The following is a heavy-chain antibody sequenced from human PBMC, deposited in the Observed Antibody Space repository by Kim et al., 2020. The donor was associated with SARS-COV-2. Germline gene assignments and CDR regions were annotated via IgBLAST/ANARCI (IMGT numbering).Heavy chain of an antibody. V-gene: IGHV3-11*01. CDR2: ISSSGSTI. D-gene: IGHD4-17*01. CDR1: GFTFSDYY. CDR3: ARGRDLGFHDYGDYDVNAFDI. Sequence: GGSLRLSCAASGFTFSDYYMSWIRQAPGKGLEWVSYISSSGSTIYYADSVKGRFTISRDNAKNSLYLQMNSLRAEDTAVYYCARGRDLGFHDYGDYDVNAFDIWGQGTMVTVSS. J-gene: IGHJ3*02.